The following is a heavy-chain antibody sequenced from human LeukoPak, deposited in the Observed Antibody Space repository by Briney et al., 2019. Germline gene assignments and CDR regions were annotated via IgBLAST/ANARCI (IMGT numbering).Heavy chain of an antibody. CDR2: ISPSGTDI. V-gene: IGHV3-11*01. D-gene: IGHD1-14*01. J-gene: IGHJ4*02. CDR3: TRDPRNLDY. Sequence: PGGSLRLSCAVSGFTLSDTYMTWIRQAPGKGLESLSYISPSGTDISYADSVKGRFTISRDNAKNSLYLQMNSLRVEDTAVYYCTRDPRNLDYWGQGTLVTVSS. CDR1: GFTLSDTY.